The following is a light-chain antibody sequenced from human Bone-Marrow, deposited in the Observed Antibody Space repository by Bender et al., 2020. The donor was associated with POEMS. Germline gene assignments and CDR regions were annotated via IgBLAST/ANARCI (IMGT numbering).Light chain of an antibody. J-gene: IGLJ2*01. CDR2: RDT. CDR1: ALSKQY. V-gene: IGLV3-25*03. CDR3: QSSDVGGSDVV. Sequence: SHELTQPPSMSVSPGQTARIPCSGEALSKQYAYWYQQKPGLAPVVVIYRDTERPSGIPERFSGSTSGTTVTLTISAVQAEDEADYYCQSSDVGGSDVVFGGGTKLTVL.